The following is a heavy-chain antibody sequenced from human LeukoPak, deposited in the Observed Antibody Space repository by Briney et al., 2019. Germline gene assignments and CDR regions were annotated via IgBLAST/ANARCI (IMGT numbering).Heavy chain of an antibody. CDR2: INHSGST. V-gene: IGHV4-34*01. J-gene: IGHJ5*02. D-gene: IGHD5-12*01. CDR3: ARDRRVATILLLLSMFDP. CDR1: GGSFSGYY. Sequence: SETLSLTCAVYGGSFSGYYWSWIRQPPGKGLEWIGEINHSGSTNYNPSLKSRVTISVDTSKNQFSLKLSSVTAADTAVYYCARDRRVATILLLLSMFDPWGQGTLVTVSS.